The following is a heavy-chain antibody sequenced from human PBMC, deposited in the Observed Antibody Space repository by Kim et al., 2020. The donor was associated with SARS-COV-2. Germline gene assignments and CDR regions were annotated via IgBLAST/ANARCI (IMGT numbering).Heavy chain of an antibody. J-gene: IGHJ6*02. Sequence: NSTPSLKSRVTISVDTSKNQFSLKLSSVTAADTAVYYCARGYDYYGMDVWGQGTTVTVSS. V-gene: IGHV4-59*09. CDR3: ARGYDYYGMDV.